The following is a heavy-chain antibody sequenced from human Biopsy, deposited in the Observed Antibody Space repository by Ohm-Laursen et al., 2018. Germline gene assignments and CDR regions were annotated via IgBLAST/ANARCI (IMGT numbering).Heavy chain of an antibody. J-gene: IGHJ2*01. Sequence: SLRLSCTASGFKFDNYAMHWVRQVPRKGLEWVSGISWNSGSIGYADSVKGRFTISRDNAKSSLYLQMNSLRVEDTAFYYCANSGGSGSYSHLWGRGTLVTVSS. CDR3: ANSGGSGSYSHL. V-gene: IGHV3-9*01. CDR1: GFKFDNYA. D-gene: IGHD3-10*01. CDR2: ISWNSGSI.